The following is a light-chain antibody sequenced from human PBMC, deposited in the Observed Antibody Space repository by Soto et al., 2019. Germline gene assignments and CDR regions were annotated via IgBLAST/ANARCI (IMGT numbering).Light chain of an antibody. V-gene: IGKV3-20*01. CDR2: GAS. CDR1: QSVRSSY. Sequence: EIVLTQSPGTLSLSPGERATLSCRASQSVRSSYLAWYQQKPGQAPTLLIYGASSRDTGIPDRFSGSGSGTDFALTISRLEPEDFAVYYCQQYGRSPRTLGQGTKVEIK. J-gene: IGKJ1*01. CDR3: QQYGRSPRT.